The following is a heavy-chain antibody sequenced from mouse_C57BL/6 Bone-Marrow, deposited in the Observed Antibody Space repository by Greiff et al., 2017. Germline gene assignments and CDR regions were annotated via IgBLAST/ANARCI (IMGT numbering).Heavy chain of an antibody. CDR2: ISYSGST. V-gene: IGHV3-1*01. CDR3: ARDYGYYCSFDV. D-gene: IGHD2-3*01. J-gene: IGHJ1*03. Sequence: EVQLVESGPGMVKPSQSLSLTCTVTGYSITSGYDWHWIRHFPGNKLEWMGYISYSGSTNYNPSLKSRISITHDTSKNQFFLKLNSVTTEDTATYYCARDYGYYCSFDVWGTGTTGTVSS. CDR1: GYSITSGYD.